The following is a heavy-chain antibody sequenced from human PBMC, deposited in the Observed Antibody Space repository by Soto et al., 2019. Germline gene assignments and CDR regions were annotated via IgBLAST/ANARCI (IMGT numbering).Heavy chain of an antibody. V-gene: IGHV3-23*01. J-gene: IGHJ4*02. CDR2: ISGSGGSA. CDR1: GFTFSSYA. Sequence: GGSLRLSCAASGFTFSSYAMSWVRQAPGKGLEWVSAISGSGGSAYYADSVKGRFTISRDNSKNTLYLQMNSLRAEDTAVYYCASNLITGTLTFDYWGQGTLVTVSS. CDR3: ASNLITGTLTFDY. D-gene: IGHD1-7*01.